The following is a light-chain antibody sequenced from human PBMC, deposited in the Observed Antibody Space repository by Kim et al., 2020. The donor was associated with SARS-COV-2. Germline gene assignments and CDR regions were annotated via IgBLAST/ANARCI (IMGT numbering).Light chain of an antibody. CDR2: QDS. CDR3: QAWDSSTGV. Sequence: VAPGQTASITCYRDELGDKYACWHQQKPGQSPVLVIYQDSTRPSGIPERFSGSNSGNTATLTIGGTQAMDEADYYCQAWDSSTGVFGTGTKVTVL. J-gene: IGLJ1*01. CDR1: ELGDKY. V-gene: IGLV3-1*01.